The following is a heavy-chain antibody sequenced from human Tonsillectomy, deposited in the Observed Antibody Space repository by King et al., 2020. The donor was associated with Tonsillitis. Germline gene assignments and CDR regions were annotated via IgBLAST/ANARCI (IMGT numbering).Heavy chain of an antibody. J-gene: IGHJ2*01. CDR1: GFTFSSYA. D-gene: IGHD3-10*01. CDR2: ISGSGGST. V-gene: IGHV3-23*01. Sequence: VQLQESGGGLVQPGGSLRLSCAASGFTFSSYAMSWVRQAPGKGLEWVSAISGSGGSTYYADSVKGRFTISRDNSKNTLYLQMNSLRAEDTAVYYCAKLAQNTITMVRGKSGWYFDLWGRGTLVTVSS. CDR3: AKLAQNTITMVRGKSGWYFDL.